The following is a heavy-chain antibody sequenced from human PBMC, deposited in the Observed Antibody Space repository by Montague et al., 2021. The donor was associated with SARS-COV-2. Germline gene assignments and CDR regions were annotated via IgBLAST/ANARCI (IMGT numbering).Heavy chain of an antibody. CDR3: ARGSFGMGAFDI. CDR2: IYTSGST. J-gene: IGHJ3*02. CDR1: GGSISSYY. D-gene: IGHD1-14*01. Sequence: SETLSLTCTVSGGSISSYYWSWIRQPSGKGLEWIGLIYTSGSTNXNPSLKSRVTTSLDTSKNQFSLKLRSVTAADTAVYYCARGSFGMGAFDIWGQGTMVTVSS. V-gene: IGHV4-4*07.